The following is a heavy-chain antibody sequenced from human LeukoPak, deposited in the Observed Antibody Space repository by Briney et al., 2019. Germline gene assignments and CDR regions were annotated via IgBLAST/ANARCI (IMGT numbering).Heavy chain of an antibody. Sequence: ASVKVSCKASGYTFTSYDINWMRQATGQGLEWMGWMNPNSGNTGYAQKFQGRVTMTRNTSISTAYMELSSLRSEDTAVYYCARSGGGYCSGGSCRWFDPWGQGTLVTVSS. V-gene: IGHV1-8*01. D-gene: IGHD2-15*01. CDR1: GYTFTSYD. J-gene: IGHJ5*02. CDR2: MNPNSGNT. CDR3: ARSGGGYCSGGSCRWFDP.